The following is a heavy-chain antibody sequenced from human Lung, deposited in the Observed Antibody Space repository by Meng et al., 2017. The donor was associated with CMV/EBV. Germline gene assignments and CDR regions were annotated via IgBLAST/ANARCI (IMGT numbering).Heavy chain of an antibody. D-gene: IGHD5-12*01. Sequence: LXCTVSGGSIFNYYWSWIRQPPGKGLEWIGYIYYSGNTNYNPSLKSRVTISVDTSKDQFSLKLSSVTAADTAVYYCARGDSGYDTHDYWGQGTLVTVSS. CDR1: GGSIFNYY. CDR2: IYYSGNT. CDR3: ARGDSGYDTHDY. V-gene: IGHV4-59*01. J-gene: IGHJ4*02.